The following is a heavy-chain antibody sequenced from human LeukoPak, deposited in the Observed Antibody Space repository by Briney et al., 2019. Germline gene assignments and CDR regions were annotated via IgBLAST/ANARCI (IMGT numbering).Heavy chain of an antibody. D-gene: IGHD3-10*01. J-gene: IGHJ3*02. CDR2: INHSGST. CDR1: GGSFSGYY. V-gene: IGHV4-34*01. CDR3: ARGGLLWFGERRTFDI. Sequence: SETLSLTCAVYGGSFSGYYWSWLRQPPGKGLEWIGEINHSGSTNYNPSLKSRVTISVDTSKNQFSLKLSSVTAADTAVYYCARGGLLWFGERRTFDIRGQGTMVTVSS.